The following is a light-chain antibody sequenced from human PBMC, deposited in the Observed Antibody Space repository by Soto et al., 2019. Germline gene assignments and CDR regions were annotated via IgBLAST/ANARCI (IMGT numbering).Light chain of an antibody. CDR1: QSISSAY. V-gene: IGKV3-20*01. CDR2: GAS. CDR3: KQDGSSPTWT. Sequence: EIVLTHSPGTLSLSPGESANISCRPSQSISSAYLAWXQQXXGHAPRILLYGASSRATGRPERCRGSGSRTDFTLRISRLEPVDFAVYYCKQDGSSPTWTFSQRSKVDIK. J-gene: IGKJ1*01.